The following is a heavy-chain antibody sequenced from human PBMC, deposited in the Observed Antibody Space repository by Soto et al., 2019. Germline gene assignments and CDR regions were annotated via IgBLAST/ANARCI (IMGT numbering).Heavy chain of an antibody. CDR3: AKQDDRGALEI. V-gene: IGHV5-51*01. CDR2: IYPGDSDT. Sequence: HGESLKISCKISGKAFTSFWGVWVRQMPGRGLEWMGNIYPGDSDTRYTPPFQGQVTISADKSTNTAYLQWHSLQASDTALYYCAKQDDRGALEIWGQGTKVTVSS. D-gene: IGHD3-22*01. CDR1: GKAFTSFW. J-gene: IGHJ3*02.